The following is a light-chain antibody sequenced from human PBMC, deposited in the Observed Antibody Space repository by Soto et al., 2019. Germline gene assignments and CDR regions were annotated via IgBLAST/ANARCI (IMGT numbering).Light chain of an antibody. V-gene: IGLV2-14*01. CDR3: SSYTRSNNPYV. J-gene: IGLJ1*01. CDR2: EVS. CDR1: SSDVGGHNY. Sequence: QSVLTQPASVSGSPGQSITISCTGTSSDVGGHNYVSWYQQHPGKAPKLMIYEVSNRPSGVSNRFSGSKSGNTASLTITGLQAEDEADYYCSSYTRSNNPYVFGTGTKLTVL.